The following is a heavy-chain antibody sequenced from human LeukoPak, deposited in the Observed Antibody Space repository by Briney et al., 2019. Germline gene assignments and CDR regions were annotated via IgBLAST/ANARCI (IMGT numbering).Heavy chain of an antibody. CDR3: ATSNYFGSGSVYYFEY. J-gene: IGHJ4*02. CDR2: FDPEDGEA. CDR1: GYTLTKLP. D-gene: IGHD3-10*01. Sequence: ASVKVSCRVSGYTLTKLPIHWVRQAPGRGLEWMGSFDPEDGEAIYARRFRGRVTMTEDTPTDTAYMELSSLKSVDTAVYYCATSNYFGSGSVYYFEYWGQGTLVTVSS. V-gene: IGHV1-24*01.